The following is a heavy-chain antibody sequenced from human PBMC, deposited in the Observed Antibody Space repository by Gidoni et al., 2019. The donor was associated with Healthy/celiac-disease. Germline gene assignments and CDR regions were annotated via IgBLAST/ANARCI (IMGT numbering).Heavy chain of an antibody. D-gene: IGHD4-4*01. CDR2: INHSGST. J-gene: IGHJ6*02. CDR3: ARRLQAGLNYYYYGMDV. Sequence: QVQLQQWGAGLLKPAETQARTGAVEGGSVSGDYWSWIRQPPGKGREWIGEINHSGSTNYNPSLKRRVTISVDTPQNQFSLMLSSVTAADTAVSYCARRLQAGLNYYYYGMDVWGQGSTVTVSS. CDR1: GGSVSGDY. V-gene: IGHV4-34*01.